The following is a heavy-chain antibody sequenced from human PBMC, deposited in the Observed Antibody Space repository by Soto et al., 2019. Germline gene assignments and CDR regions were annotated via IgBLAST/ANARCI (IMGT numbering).Heavy chain of an antibody. V-gene: IGHV4-59*08. Sequence: PSESLSLTCTVSGGTISNYYWSWIRQPPGKGLEWIGYIYYSGSTNYNPSLKSRVTISVDTSKNQFSLKLSFFTSADTAVYNGAKRYGSCFDYWGQGTLVTVSS. D-gene: IGHD5-18*01. J-gene: IGHJ4*02. CDR3: AKRYGSCFDY. CDR1: GGTISNYY. CDR2: IYYSGST.